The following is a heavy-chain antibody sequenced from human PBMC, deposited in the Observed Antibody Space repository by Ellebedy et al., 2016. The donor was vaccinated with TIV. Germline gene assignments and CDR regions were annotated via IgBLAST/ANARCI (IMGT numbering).Heavy chain of an antibody. CDR2: IRQDGSEK. D-gene: IGHD4-17*01. J-gene: IGHJ3*02. Sequence: GESLKISCAASGFTFSPYAMNWVRQVPGKGLEWVANIRQDGSEKYYVDSVKGRFTISRDNAKNSLYLQMNSLRAEDTAVYYCATDGSYGDHLFPQHAFTIWGQGTMVSVSS. CDR1: GFTFSPYA. CDR3: ATDGSYGDHLFPQHAFTI. V-gene: IGHV3-7*01.